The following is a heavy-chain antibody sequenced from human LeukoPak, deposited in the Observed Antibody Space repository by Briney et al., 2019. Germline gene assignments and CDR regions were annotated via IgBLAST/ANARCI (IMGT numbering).Heavy chain of an antibody. CDR2: IRSDGNNK. J-gene: IGHJ4*02. D-gene: IGHD3-22*01. CDR3: AKTLRETGGYYAADY. CDR1: GFTLSSSG. Sequence: GGSLRLSCAASGFTLSSSGMHWVRQAPGKGLEWVAFIRSDGNNKQYVDSVKGRFTISRDDSKNTLYLQMNSLRAEDTAVYYCAKTLRETGGYYAADYWGQGTLVTVST. V-gene: IGHV3-30*02.